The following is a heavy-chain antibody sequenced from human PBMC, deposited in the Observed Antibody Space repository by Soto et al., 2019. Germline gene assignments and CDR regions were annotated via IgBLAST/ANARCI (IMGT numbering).Heavy chain of an antibody. D-gene: IGHD3-16*01. V-gene: IGHV3-30*04. CDR2: ISYDGSNK. J-gene: IGHJ6*02. CDR1: GFTFSSYA. Sequence: GGSLRLSCAASGFTFSSYAMHWVRQAPGKGLEWVAVISYDGSNKYYADSVKGRFTISRDNSKNTLYLQMNSLRAEDTAVYYCARENGVWGLLYGMDVWGQGTKVTVSS. CDR3: ARENGVWGLLYGMDV.